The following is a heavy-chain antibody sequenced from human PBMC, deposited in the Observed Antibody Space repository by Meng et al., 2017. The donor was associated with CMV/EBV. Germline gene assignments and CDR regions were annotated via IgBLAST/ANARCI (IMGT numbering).Heavy chain of an antibody. CDR2: IIPILGIA. V-gene: IGHV1-69*02. CDR1: GGTFSSYT. D-gene: IGHD2-15*01. Sequence: SVKVSCKASGGTFSSYTISWVRQAPGQGLEWMGRIIPILGIANYAQKFQGRVTITADKSTSTAYMELSSLRSEDTAVYYCARTRIEVEPDGTKIKYYNYGMDVWGQGTTVTVSS. J-gene: IGHJ6*02. CDR3: ARTRIEVEPDGTKIKYYNYGMDV.